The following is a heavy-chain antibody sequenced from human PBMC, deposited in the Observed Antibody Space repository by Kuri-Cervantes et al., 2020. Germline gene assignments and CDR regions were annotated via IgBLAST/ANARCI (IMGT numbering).Heavy chain of an antibody. V-gene: IGHV3-23*01. D-gene: IGHD3-16*01. CDR2: ISGSGGST. CDR1: GFTFSDYY. Sequence: GESLKISCAASGFTFSDYYMSWIRQAPGKGLEWVPAISGSGGSTYYADSVKGRFTISRDNSKNTLYLQMNSLRAEDTAVYYCAKSALGAFDIWGQGTMVTVSS. CDR3: AKSALGAFDI. J-gene: IGHJ3*02.